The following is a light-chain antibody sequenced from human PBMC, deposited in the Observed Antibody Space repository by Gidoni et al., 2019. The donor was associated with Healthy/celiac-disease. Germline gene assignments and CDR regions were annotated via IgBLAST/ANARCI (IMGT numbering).Light chain of an antibody. CDR3: AAWEDSLSGWV. CDR2: RNN. Sequence: QSVLSQPPSASGAPGHRVTISCSGSSSNIGSNYVYWYQQLPGTAPKLLIYRNNQRPSGVPDRFSGSKSGTSASLAISGLRSEDEADYYCAAWEDSLSGWVFGGGTKLTVL. CDR1: SSNIGSNY. J-gene: IGLJ3*02. V-gene: IGLV1-47*01.